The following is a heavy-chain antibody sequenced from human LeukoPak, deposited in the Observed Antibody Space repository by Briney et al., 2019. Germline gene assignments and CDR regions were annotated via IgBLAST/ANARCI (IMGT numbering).Heavy chain of an antibody. CDR2: ISGSGGST. V-gene: IGHV3-23*01. D-gene: IGHD4-17*01. Sequence: GGSLRLSCAASGFSFSTNAMSWVRQAPGKGLEWVSAISGSGGSTYYADSVKGRFTISRDNSKNTLYQQMNRLRAEDTAVYYCATVSTGTILWGQGTLVTVSS. CDR3: ATVSTGTIL. CDR1: GFSFSTNA. J-gene: IGHJ4*02.